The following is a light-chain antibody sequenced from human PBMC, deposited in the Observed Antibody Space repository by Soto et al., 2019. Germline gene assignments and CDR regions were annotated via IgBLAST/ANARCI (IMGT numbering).Light chain of an antibody. CDR3: QQRSNWLT. J-gene: IGKJ4*01. V-gene: IGKV3-15*01. Sequence: EIVMTQSPATLSVSPGERVTLSCRASQSVSSDLAWYQQKPGQAPRLLVYGASTRATGIPARFSGSGSGAEFTLTISSLEPEDFAVYYCQQRSNWLTFGGGTKVEIK. CDR1: QSVSSD. CDR2: GAS.